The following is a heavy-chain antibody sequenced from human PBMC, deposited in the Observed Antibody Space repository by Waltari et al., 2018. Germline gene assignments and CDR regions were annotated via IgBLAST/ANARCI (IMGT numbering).Heavy chain of an antibody. CDR3: ARDSTGAHDF. Sequence: QGQLVQSGAEVKKPGASVKVSCKASGYTFTGYYMHWVRQAPGQGLEWGGCINPDSGGTIYSQNCQGRVTMTRHTSISTAYMELSGLRSDDTAIYYCARDSTGAHDFWGQGTLVTVSS. J-gene: IGHJ4*02. D-gene: IGHD7-27*01. CDR1: GYTFTGYY. V-gene: IGHV1-2*02. CDR2: INPDSGGT.